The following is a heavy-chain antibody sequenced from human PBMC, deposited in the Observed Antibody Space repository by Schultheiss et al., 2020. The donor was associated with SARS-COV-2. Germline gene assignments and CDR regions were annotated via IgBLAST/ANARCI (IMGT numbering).Heavy chain of an antibody. J-gene: IGHJ4*02. D-gene: IGHD2-2*01. Sequence: GGSLRLSCAASGFTFSNAWMSWVRQAPGKGLEWVGRIKSKTDGGTTEYAASVKGRFTISRDDSKSIAYLQMNSLKTEDTAVYYCLGERWDRGYCSSTSCYDAFFDYWGQGTLVTVSS. CDR1: GFTFSNAW. CDR2: IKSKTDGGTT. V-gene: IGHV3-15*01. CDR3: LGERWDRGYCSSTSCYDAFFDY.